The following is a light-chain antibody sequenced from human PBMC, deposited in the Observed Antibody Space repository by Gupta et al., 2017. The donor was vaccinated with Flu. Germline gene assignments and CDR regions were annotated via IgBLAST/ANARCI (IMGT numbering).Light chain of an antibody. J-gene: IGKJ3*01. CDR3: QQSDTTPHT. V-gene: IGKV1-39*01. CDR2: AAS. CDR1: QTIANY. Sequence: DIQMAQSPSSLSASVGDRVTITCRASQTIANYLNWYQHKPGITPKLLIFAASSLQSGVPSRFSGSGSATDFTLTISMLQPEDFATYYCQQSDTTPHTFGPGTKVDIK.